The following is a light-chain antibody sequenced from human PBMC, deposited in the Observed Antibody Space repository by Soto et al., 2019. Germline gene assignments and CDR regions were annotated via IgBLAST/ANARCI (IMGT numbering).Light chain of an antibody. CDR3: SSYTGSNTVV. V-gene: IGLV2-8*01. CDR2: EVS. Sequence: QSVLTQPPSASESPGQSVTISCTGTSSDVGGYNYVSWYQQHPGKAPKLMIYEVSKRPSGVPDRFSASKSGNTASLTVSGLQAEDEADYYCSSYTGSNTVVFGGGTKLTVL. J-gene: IGLJ2*01. CDR1: SSDVGGYNY.